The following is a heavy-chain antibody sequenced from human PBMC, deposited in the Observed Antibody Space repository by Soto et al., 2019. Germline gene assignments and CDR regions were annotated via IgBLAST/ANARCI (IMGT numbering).Heavy chain of an antibody. V-gene: IGHV6-1*01. CDR3: ARDRREVRGVIKTENYYYYGMDV. CDR2: TYYRSKWYN. D-gene: IGHD3-10*01. J-gene: IGHJ6*02. CDR1: GDSVSSNSAA. Sequence: PTQTLSLTCAISGDSVSSNSAAWNWIRQSPSRGLEWLGRTYYRSKWYNDYAVSVKSRITINPDTSKNQFSLQLNSVTPEDTAVYYCARDRREVRGVIKTENYYYYGMDVWGQGTTVTVSS.